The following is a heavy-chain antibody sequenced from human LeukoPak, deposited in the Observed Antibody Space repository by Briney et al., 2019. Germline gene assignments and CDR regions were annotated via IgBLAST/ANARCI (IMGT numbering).Heavy chain of an antibody. J-gene: IGHJ4*02. V-gene: IGHV4-61*02. CDR2: IYTSGST. CDR1: GGSISSGSYY. CDR3: ARDRYYYDSSGYYLLDY. D-gene: IGHD3-22*01. Sequence: PSQTLSLTCTVSGGSISSGSYYWSWIRQPAGKGLEWIGRIYTSGSTNYNPSLKSRVTMSVDTSKNQFSLKLSSVTAADTAVYYCARDRYYYDSSGYYLLDYWGQGTLVTVSS.